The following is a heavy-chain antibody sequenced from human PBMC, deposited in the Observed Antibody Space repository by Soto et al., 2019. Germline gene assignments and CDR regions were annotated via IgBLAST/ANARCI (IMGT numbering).Heavy chain of an antibody. Sequence: ASVKVSCKASGYTFTSYTLHWVRQAPGQRFEWMGWVNTGNGNTKYSQKFQGRVTITRDTSASTAYMELSSLRSEDTAVYYCARGDTMVRGVIIDYFDYWGQETLVTVSS. CDR3: ARGDTMVRGVIIDYFDY. J-gene: IGHJ4*02. D-gene: IGHD3-10*01. CDR1: GYTFTSYT. CDR2: VNTGNGNT. V-gene: IGHV1-3*04.